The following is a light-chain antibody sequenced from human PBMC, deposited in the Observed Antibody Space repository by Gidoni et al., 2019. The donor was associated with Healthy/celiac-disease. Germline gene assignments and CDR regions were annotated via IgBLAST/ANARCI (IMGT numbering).Light chain of an antibody. J-gene: IGLJ3*02. V-gene: IGLV1-44*01. CDR2: SNN. CDR1: SSNIGSTT. CDR3: AAWDDSLNGPNWV. Sequence: QSVLTQPPSASGTPGQRVTISCSGSSSNIGSTTVNWYQQPPGTAPKPLIYSNNQRPSGVPDRFSGSKSGTSASLAISGLQSEDEADYYCAAWDDSLNGPNWVFGGGTKLTVL.